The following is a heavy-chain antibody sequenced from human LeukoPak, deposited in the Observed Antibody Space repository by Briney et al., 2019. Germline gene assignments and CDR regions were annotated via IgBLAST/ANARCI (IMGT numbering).Heavy chain of an antibody. CDR1: GYTFTSYG. CDR2: ISAYNGNT. CDR3: ARGHTVLLWFGELLTLDY. V-gene: IGHV1-18*01. Sequence: ASVKVSCKASGYTFTSYGISWVRQAPGQGLEWMGWISAYNGNTNYAQKLQGRVTMTTDTSTNTAYMELRSLRSDDTAVYYCARGHTVLLWFGELLTLDYWGQGTLVTVSS. J-gene: IGHJ4*02. D-gene: IGHD3-10*01.